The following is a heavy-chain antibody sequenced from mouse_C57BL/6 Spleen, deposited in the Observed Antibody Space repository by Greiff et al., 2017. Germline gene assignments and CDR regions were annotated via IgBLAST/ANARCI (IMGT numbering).Heavy chain of an antibody. Sequence: EVQLVESGGGLVKPGGSLKLSCAASGFTFSSYAMSWVRQTPEKRLEWVATISDGGSYTYYPDNVKGRFTISRDNAKNNLYLQMGHLKSEDTAMYYCARKGDDYDYWGQGTTLTVSS. CDR2: ISDGGSYT. D-gene: IGHD2-4*01. V-gene: IGHV5-4*01. CDR3: ARKGDDYDY. J-gene: IGHJ2*01. CDR1: GFTFSSYA.